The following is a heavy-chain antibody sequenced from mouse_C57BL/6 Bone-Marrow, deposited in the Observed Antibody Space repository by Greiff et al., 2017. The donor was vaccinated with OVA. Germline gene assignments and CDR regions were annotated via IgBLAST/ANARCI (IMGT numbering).Heavy chain of an antibody. CDR2: IYPRSGNT. CDR1: GYTFTSYG. Sequence: QVQLQQSGAELARPGASVKLPCKASGYTFTSYGISWVKQRTGQGLEWIGEIYPRSGNTYYNEKFKGKATLTADKSSSTAYMELRSLTSEDSAVYFCARGRPHYYAMDYWGQGTSVTVSS. V-gene: IGHV1-81*01. J-gene: IGHJ4*01. CDR3: ARGRPHYYAMDY.